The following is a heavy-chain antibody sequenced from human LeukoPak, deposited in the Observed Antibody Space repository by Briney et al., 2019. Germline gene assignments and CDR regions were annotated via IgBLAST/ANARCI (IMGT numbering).Heavy chain of an antibody. J-gene: IGHJ4*02. CDR3: AKDGGSLGEVRD. D-gene: IGHD3-16*01. V-gene: IGHV3-30*02. CDR1: GFTFSGYG. CDR2: IRYDERNK. Sequence: PGGSLRLSCAASGFTFSGYGMHWVRQAPGKGLEWVTFIRYDERNKYYADSVMGRFTISRDNSKDTLYLQMNSLRAEDTAVYYCAKDGGSLGEVRDWGQGTLVTVSS.